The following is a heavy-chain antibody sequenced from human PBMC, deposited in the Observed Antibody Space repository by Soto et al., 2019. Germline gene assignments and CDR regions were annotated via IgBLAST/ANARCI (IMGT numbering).Heavy chain of an antibody. D-gene: IGHD1-26*01. CDR2: ISYDGSNK. CDR3: AKDGLHSGSYYAADY. J-gene: IGHJ4*02. CDR1: GFTFSSYG. Sequence: PGGSLRLSCAASGFTFSSYGMHWVRQAPGKGLEWVAVISYDGSNKYYADSVKGRFTISRDNSKNTLYLQMNSLRAEDTAVYYCAKDGLHSGSYYAADYWGQGTLVTVS. V-gene: IGHV3-30*18.